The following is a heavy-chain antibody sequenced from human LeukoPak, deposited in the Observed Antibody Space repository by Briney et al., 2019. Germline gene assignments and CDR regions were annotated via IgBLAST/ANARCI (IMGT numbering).Heavy chain of an antibody. V-gene: IGHV3-30*04. D-gene: IGHD6-13*01. CDR1: GFTFSSYA. Sequence: GGSLRLSCAASGFTFSSYAMHWVRQAPGKGLEWVALISYDGSINDYADSVKGRFTISRDNSKNTLYLQMNSLRADDTAMYYCARGSYSSSWKTFDYWGQGTLVTVSS. CDR3: ARGSYSSSWKTFDY. CDR2: ISYDGSIN. J-gene: IGHJ4*02.